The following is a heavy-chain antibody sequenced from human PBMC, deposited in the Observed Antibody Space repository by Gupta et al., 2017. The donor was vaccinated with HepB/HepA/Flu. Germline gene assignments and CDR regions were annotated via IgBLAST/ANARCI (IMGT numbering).Heavy chain of an antibody. CDR3: ARVDGNSIVVHWFDP. CDR2: SNDSGAS. CDR1: GGSLSGHF. D-gene: IGHD2-21*01. J-gene: IGHJ5*02. Sequence: QVPLQQWGAGLLRPSETLSLTCAVSGGSLSGHFWSWIRQSTGKGLEWIGESNDSGASNYNPALKRRVTMSIDTSRKQFSLHLRSVTAADTAVYYCARVDGNSIVVHWFDPWGQGTLVTVSS. V-gene: IGHV4-34*02.